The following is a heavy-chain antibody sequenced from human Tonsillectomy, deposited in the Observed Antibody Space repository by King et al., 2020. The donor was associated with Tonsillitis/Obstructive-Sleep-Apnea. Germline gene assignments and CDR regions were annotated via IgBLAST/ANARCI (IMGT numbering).Heavy chain of an antibody. CDR2: IYYSGST. CDR1: GGSISSGGYY. Sequence: VQLQESGPGLVKPSQTLSLTCTVSGGSISSGGYYWSWIRPHPGKGLEWIGYIYYSGSTYYNPSLKSRVTISVDTSKNQLSLKLSSVTAADTAVYYCARGDCSRTSCHDYYYYGMDVWGQGTTVTVSS. J-gene: IGHJ6*02. V-gene: IGHV4-31*03. CDR3: ARGDCSRTSCHDYYYYGMDV. D-gene: IGHD2-2*01.